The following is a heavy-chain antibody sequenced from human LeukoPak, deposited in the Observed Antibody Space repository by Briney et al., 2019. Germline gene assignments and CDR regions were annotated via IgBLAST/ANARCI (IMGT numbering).Heavy chain of an antibody. CDR2: IKGKTDGGTP. CDR1: GFTFRSYW. Sequence: GGSLRLSCAASGFTFRSYWMTWVRQAPGKGLEWVGRIKGKTDGGTPDYAAPVKGRFTISRDHSEDTLYLVMNSLTTEDTGVYYCVFSAAGPAYWGQGALVTVSS. J-gene: IGHJ4*02. V-gene: IGHV3-15*01. D-gene: IGHD6-13*01. CDR3: VFSAAGPAY.